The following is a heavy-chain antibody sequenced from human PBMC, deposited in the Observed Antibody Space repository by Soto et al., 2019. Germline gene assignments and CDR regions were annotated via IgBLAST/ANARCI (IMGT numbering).Heavy chain of an antibody. V-gene: IGHV3-66*01. J-gene: IGHJ4*02. CDR3: ATVGGVASLDY. CDR1: GFTVSCHH. D-gene: IGHD2-15*01. CDR2: NYSGGSE. Sequence: GSLKLPCAASGFTVSCHHMSWVRQAPGKGLEWVSPNYSGGSEYYADSVKGRFTISRDNSKNTLYLQMNSLRAEDTAVYYCATVGGVASLDYWGQGTLVTVSS.